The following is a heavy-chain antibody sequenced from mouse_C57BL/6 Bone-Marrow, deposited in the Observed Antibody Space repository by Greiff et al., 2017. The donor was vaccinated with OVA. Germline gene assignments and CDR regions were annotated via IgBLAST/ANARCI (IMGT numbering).Heavy chain of an antibody. CDR3: ALDGYYYAMDY. V-gene: IGHV1-42*01. CDR1: GYSFTGYY. D-gene: IGHD2-3*01. CDR2: INPSTGGT. J-gene: IGHJ4*01. Sequence: VQLQQSGPELVKPGASVKISCKASGYSFTGYYMNWVKQSPEKSLEWIGEINPSTGGTTYNQKFKAKATLTVDKSSSTAYMQLKSLTSEDSAVXYCALDGYYYAMDYWGQGTSVTVSS.